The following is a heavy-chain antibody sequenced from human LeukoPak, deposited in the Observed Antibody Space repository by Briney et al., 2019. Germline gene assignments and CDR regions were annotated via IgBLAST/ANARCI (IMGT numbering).Heavy chain of an antibody. V-gene: IGHV3-48*03. Sequence: PGGSLRHARAASGFTFSSYEMNWVRQAPGKGLEWVSYISSSGSTIYYADSVKGRFTISRDNAKNSLYLQMNSLRAEDTAVYYCARDDSGSYYFDYWGQGTLVTVSS. CDR1: GFTFSSYE. J-gene: IGHJ4*02. CDR2: ISSSGSTI. D-gene: IGHD1-26*01. CDR3: ARDDSGSYYFDY.